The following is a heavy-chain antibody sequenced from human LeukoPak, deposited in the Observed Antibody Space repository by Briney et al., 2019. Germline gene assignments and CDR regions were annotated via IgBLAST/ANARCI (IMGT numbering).Heavy chain of an antibody. J-gene: IGHJ4*02. CDR1: GFTFSSYA. CDR3: AKDFRSGSYNFDY. Sequence: GGSLRLSCAASGFTFSSYAMSWVRQAPGKGLEWVSAISGSGGSTYYADSVKGRFTISRDNSKNTLYLHMNSLRAEDTAVYYCAKDFRSGSYNFDYWGQGTLVTVSS. V-gene: IGHV3-23*01. CDR2: ISGSGGST. D-gene: IGHD3-10*01.